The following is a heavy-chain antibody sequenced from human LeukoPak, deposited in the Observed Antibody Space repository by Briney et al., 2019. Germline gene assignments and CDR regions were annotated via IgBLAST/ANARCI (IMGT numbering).Heavy chain of an antibody. CDR3: ARVPRYGSGSYYSLDH. D-gene: IGHD3-10*01. V-gene: IGHV3-11*01. CDR1: GFTFSDCY. Sequence: GGSLRLSCAASGFTFSDCYMSGIRQAPGKGREWVSYISGRENTIYYADSVKGRFTISRDSAKNSLYLQMNRLRADDTAAYYCARVPRYGSGSYYSLDHWGQGTLVTVSS. J-gene: IGHJ4*02. CDR2: ISGRENTI.